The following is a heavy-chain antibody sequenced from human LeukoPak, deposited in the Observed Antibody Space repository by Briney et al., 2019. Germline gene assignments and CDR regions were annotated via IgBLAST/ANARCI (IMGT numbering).Heavy chain of an antibody. V-gene: IGHV1-2*02. CDR3: ASSIAVAGTMNY. J-gene: IGHJ4*02. CDR1: GYTFTGYY. Sequence: ASVTVSCKASGYTFTGYYMHWVRQAPGQGLEWMGWINPNSGGTNYAQKFQGRVTMTRDTSISTAYMELSRLRSDDTAVYYCASSIAVAGTMNYWGQGTLVTVSS. CDR2: INPNSGGT. D-gene: IGHD6-19*01.